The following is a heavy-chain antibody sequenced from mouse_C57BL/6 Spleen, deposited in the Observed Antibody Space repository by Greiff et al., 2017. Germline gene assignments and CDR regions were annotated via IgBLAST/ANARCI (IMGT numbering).Heavy chain of an antibody. CDR2: ILPGSGST. Sequence: VQLQQSGAELMKPGASVKLSCKATGYTFTGYWIEWVKLRPGHGLEWIGEILPGSGSTNYHEKFKGKATFTADTSSNTAYMQLSSLTTEDSAIYYCARSDSNPYWYFDVWGTGTTVTVSS. CDR3: ARSDSNPYWYFDV. CDR1: GYTFTGYW. D-gene: IGHD2-5*01. V-gene: IGHV1-9*01. J-gene: IGHJ1*03.